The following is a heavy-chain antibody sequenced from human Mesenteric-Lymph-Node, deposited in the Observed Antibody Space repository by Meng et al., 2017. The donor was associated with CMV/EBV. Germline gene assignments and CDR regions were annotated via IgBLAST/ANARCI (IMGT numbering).Heavy chain of an antibody. V-gene: IGHV1-46*01. CDR2: IRPSSGDT. Sequence: ASGYSFASYFLPWLRQAPGQGLEWMGMIRPSSGDTTYAQDFQGRITMTRDTSSSTVYMELSSLGSEDTAVYYCARDYVLTDYYYFDYWGQGTLVTVSS. CDR1: GYSFASYF. D-gene: IGHD3-9*01. CDR3: ARDYVLTDYYYFDY. J-gene: IGHJ4*02.